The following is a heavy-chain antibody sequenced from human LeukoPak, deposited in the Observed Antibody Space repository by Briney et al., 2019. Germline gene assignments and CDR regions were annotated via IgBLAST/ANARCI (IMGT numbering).Heavy chain of an antibody. D-gene: IGHD5-18*01. CDR2: IYHSGST. CDR3: ARLRGVDTAMGYFDY. J-gene: IGHJ4*02. CDR1: GGSISSSNW. Sequence: SETLSLTCAVSGGSISSSNWWSWVRQPPGKGLEWIGEIYHSGSTYYNPSLKSRVTISVDRSKNQFSLKLSSVTAADTAVYYCARLRGVDTAMGYFDYWGQGTLVTVSS. V-gene: IGHV4-4*02.